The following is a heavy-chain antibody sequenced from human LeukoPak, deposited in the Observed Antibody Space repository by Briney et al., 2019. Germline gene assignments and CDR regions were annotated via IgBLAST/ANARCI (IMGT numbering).Heavy chain of an antibody. CDR1: GGTFSSYA. V-gene: IGHV1-69*13. Sequence: ASVKVSCKASGGTFSSYAISWVRQAPGQGLGWMGGIIPIFGTANYAQKFQGRVTITADESTSTAYMELSSLRSEDTAVYYCAREPADYGGNSEGDAFDIWGRGTMVTVSS. CDR2: IIPIFGTA. CDR3: AREPADYGGNSEGDAFDI. J-gene: IGHJ3*02. D-gene: IGHD4-23*01.